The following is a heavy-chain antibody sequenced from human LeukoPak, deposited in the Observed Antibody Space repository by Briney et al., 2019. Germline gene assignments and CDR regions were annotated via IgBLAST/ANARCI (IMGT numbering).Heavy chain of an antibody. CDR1: GYTFTSYG. V-gene: IGHV1-18*01. Sequence: VASVKVSCKASGYTFTSYGISWVRQAPGQGLEWMGWISAYNGNTNYAQKLRGRVTMTTDTSTSTAYMELRSLRSDDTAVYYCARDRYHRAPTPDAFDIWGQGTMVTVSS. J-gene: IGHJ3*02. CDR2: ISAYNGNT. D-gene: IGHD3-16*02. CDR3: ARDRYHRAPTPDAFDI.